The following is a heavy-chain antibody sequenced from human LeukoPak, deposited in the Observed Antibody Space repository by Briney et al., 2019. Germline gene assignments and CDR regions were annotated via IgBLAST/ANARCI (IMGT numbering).Heavy chain of an antibody. CDR2: ISYDGSNK. CDR1: GFTFSSYG. Sequence: GRSLRLSCAASGFTFSSYGMHWVRQAPGKGLEWVAVISYDGSNKYYADSVKGRFTISRDNSKNTLYLQMNSLRAEDTAVYYCAKKVLWFGDTKYYGMDVWGKGTTVTVSS. CDR3: AKKVLWFGDTKYYGMDV. V-gene: IGHV3-30*18. D-gene: IGHD3-10*01. J-gene: IGHJ6*04.